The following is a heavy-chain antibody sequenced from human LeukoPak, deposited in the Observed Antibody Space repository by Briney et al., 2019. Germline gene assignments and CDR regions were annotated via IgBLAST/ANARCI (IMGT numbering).Heavy chain of an antibody. CDR1: GYTLTELS. CDR2: FDPEDGET. CDR3: ATADSISPPFDY. J-gene: IGHJ4*02. Sequence: ASVKVSCKVSGYTLTELSMHWVRQAPGKGLEWMGGFDPEDGETIYAQKFQGRVTMTEDTSTDTAYMELSSLRSEDTAVYYCATADSISPPFDYWGQGTLVTVSS. V-gene: IGHV1-24*01. D-gene: IGHD6-6*01.